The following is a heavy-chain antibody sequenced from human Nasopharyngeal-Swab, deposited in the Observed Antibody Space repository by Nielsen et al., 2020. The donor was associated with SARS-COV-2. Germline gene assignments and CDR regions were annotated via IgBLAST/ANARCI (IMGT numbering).Heavy chain of an antibody. CDR3: ASWYLPIAY. D-gene: IGHD2-15*01. CDR2: ISSSSSYI. Sequence: ESLKISCAASGFTFSSYSMNWVRQAPGKGLEWVSSISSSSSYIYYADSVKGRFTISRDNAKNSLYLQMNSLRAEETAVYYCASWYLPIAYWGQGTLVTVSS. CDR1: GFTFSSYS. V-gene: IGHV3-21*01. J-gene: IGHJ4*02.